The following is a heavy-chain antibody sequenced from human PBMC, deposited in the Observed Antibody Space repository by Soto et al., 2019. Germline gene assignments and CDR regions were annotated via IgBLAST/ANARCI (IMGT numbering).Heavy chain of an antibody. CDR2: ISGSGDTT. Sequence: SLRLSCAASGFTFSSYAMTWVRQAPGKGLEWVLGISGSGDTTSYADSAKGRFTVSRENSKNTLYLQMNSLRVEDTAVYYCAKLRYFDWSSYNWFEYWGQGTPVTVSS. V-gene: IGHV3-23*01. CDR1: GFTFSSYA. J-gene: IGHJ5*01. D-gene: IGHD3-9*01. CDR3: AKLRYFDWSSYNWFEY.